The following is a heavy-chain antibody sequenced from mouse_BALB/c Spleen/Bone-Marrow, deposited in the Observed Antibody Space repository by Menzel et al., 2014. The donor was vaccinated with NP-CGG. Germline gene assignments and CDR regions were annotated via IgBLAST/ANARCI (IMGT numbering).Heavy chain of an antibody. J-gene: IGHJ4*01. Sequence: QVQLQQSGAELARPGASVKMSCKASGYTFTSYTMHWVKQRPGQGLEWIGYINPSSGYTNYNQKFKDKATLIADTSSSTAYMQLSSLTSEDSAVYYCAYGNYGYAMDYWGQGTSVTVSS. V-gene: IGHV1-4*01. D-gene: IGHD2-10*02. CDR1: GYTFTSYT. CDR3: AYGNYGYAMDY. CDR2: INPSSGYT.